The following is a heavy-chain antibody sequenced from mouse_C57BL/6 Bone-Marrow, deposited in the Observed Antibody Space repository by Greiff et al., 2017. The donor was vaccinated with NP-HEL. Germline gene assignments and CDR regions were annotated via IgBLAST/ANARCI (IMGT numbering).Heavy chain of an antibody. CDR3: ARSPFYYGNFYWYFDV. Sequence: QVQLQQSGPGLVQPSQSLSITCTVSGFSLTSYGVHWVRQSPGKGLEWLGVIWSGGSTDYNAAFISRLSISKDNSKSQVFFKMNSLQADDTAIYYCARSPFYYGNFYWYFDVCGTGTTVTVSS. CDR2: IWSGGST. D-gene: IGHD2-1*01. CDR1: GFSLTSYG. J-gene: IGHJ1*03. V-gene: IGHV2-2*01.